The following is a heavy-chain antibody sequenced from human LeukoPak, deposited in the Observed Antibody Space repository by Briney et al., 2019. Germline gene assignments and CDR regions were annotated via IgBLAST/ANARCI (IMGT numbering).Heavy chain of an antibody. V-gene: IGHV7-4-1*02. J-gene: IGHJ5*02. D-gene: IGHD4-17*01. Sequence: ASVKVSCKASGYTFTNYAMNWVRQAPGHGLEWMGWIDTNTGNPTYAQGFTGRFVFSLDTSVSTAYLQISSLEAEDTAVYYCARLMVTTVTSLWFDPWGQGTLVTVSS. CDR1: GYTFTNYA. CDR2: IDTNTGNP. CDR3: ARLMVTTVTSLWFDP.